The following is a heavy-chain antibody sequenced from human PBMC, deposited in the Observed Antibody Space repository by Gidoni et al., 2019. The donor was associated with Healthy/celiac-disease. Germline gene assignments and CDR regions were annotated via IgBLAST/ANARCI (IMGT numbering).Heavy chain of an antibody. D-gene: IGHD1-20*01. CDR3: ARDDNGNYYYYYGMDV. V-gene: IGHV1-69*12. CDR1: VGTFSSYA. Sequence: QVQLVQSAAEVKKHGSSVTVSCKASVGTFSSYAISWVRQAPGQGLEWMGWIIPIFGTANYAQKFQGRVTITADESTSTAYMELSSLRSEDTAVYYCARDDNGNYYYYYGMDVWGQGTTVTVSS. CDR2: IIPIFGTA. J-gene: IGHJ6*02.